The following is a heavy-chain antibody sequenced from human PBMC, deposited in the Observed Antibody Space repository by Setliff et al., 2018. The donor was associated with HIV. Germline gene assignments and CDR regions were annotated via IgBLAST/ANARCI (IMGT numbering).Heavy chain of an antibody. D-gene: IGHD3-10*01. CDR3: ARGLNYYGSGSYLPLGY. CDR2: IDHSGST. J-gene: IGHJ4*02. Sequence: SETLSLTCTVSGGSISSGSYYWSWIRRPPGKGLEWIGEIDHSGSTKYHASLKSRVTISIDTSKNQISLKLSSVTAADTAVYYCARGLNYYGSGSYLPLGYWGQGTLVTVSS. CDR1: GGSISSGSYY. V-gene: IGHV4-39*07.